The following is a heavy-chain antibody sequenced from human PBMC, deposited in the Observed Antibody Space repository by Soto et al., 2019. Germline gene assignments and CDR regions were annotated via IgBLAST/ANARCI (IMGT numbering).Heavy chain of an antibody. V-gene: IGHV4-39*01. CDR1: GGSISISSYY. D-gene: IGHD1-1*01. CDR2: IYYSGST. J-gene: IGHJ5*02. CDR3: ARQDMTTTWFDP. Sequence: SESLGLACTVSGGSISISSYYWGWIRQPPGKGLEWIGSIYYSGSTYYNPSLKSRVTISVDTSKNQLSLKLSSVTAADTAVYYCARQDMTTTWFDPWGQGTMVTVSS.